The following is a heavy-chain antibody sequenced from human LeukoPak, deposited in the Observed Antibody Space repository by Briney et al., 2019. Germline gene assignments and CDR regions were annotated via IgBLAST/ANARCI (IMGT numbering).Heavy chain of an antibody. D-gene: IGHD3-22*01. Sequence: PSETLSLTCTVSGGSISSYYWSWIRQPAGKGPEWTGRIYTSGSTNYNPSLKSRVTMSVDTSKNQFSLKLSSVTAADTAVYYCARAPKRFYYDSSEAFDIWGQGTMVTVSS. CDR2: IYTSGST. V-gene: IGHV4-4*07. CDR1: GGSISSYY. CDR3: ARAPKRFYYDSSEAFDI. J-gene: IGHJ3*02.